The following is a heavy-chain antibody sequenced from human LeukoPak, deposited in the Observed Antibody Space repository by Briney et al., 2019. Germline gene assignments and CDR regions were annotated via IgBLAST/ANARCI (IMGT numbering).Heavy chain of an antibody. CDR1: GYTFTGYY. CDR2: INPNSGGT. J-gene: IGHJ6*02. Sequence: ASVKVSCKASGYTFTGYYMHWVRQAPGQGLEWMGWINPNSGGTNYAQKFQGRVTMTRDTSISTAYVELSRLRSDDTAVYYCARTLPPQTYGDYAYYYYGMDVWGQGTTVTVSS. CDR3: ARTLPPQTYGDYAYYYYGMDV. V-gene: IGHV1-2*02. D-gene: IGHD4-17*01.